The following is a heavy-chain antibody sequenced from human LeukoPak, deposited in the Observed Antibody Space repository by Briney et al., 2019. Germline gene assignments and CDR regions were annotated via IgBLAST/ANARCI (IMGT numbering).Heavy chain of an antibody. CDR1: GFTFSSYA. Sequence: GGSLRLSCAASGFTFSSYAMSWVRQAPGNGLEWVSAISGSGGSTYYADSVKGRFTISRDNSKNTLYLQMNSLSAEDTAVYYCAKGRSYYDSSGYPGVYWGQGTLVTVSS. D-gene: IGHD3-22*01. CDR3: AKGRSYYDSSGYPGVY. J-gene: IGHJ4*02. V-gene: IGHV3-23*01. CDR2: ISGSGGST.